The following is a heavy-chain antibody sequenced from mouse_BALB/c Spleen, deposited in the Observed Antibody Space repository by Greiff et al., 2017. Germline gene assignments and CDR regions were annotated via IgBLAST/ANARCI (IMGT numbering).Heavy chain of an antibody. J-gene: IGHJ4*01. CDR3: ARYYGNYYYAMDY. Sequence: EVQLQESGPSLVKPSQTLSLTCSVTGDSITSGYWNWIRKFPGNKLEYMGYISYSGSTYYNPSLKSRISITRDTSKNQYYLQLNSVTTEDTATYYCARYYGNYYYAMDYWGQGTSVTVSS. V-gene: IGHV3-8*02. CDR1: GDSITSGY. D-gene: IGHD2-1*01. CDR2: ISYSGST.